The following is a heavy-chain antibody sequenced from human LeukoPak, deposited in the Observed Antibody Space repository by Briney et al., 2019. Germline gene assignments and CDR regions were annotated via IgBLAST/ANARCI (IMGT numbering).Heavy chain of an antibody. CDR1: GFTFSSYA. Sequence: GGSLRLSCAASGFTFSSYAMHWVRQAPGKGLEWVAVISYDGSNKYYADSVKGRFTISRDNSKNTLYLQMNSLRAEDTAVYYCARDQQQLPLDYWGQGTLVTVSS. D-gene: IGHD6-13*01. J-gene: IGHJ4*02. V-gene: IGHV3-30-3*01. CDR2: ISYDGSNK. CDR3: ARDQQQLPLDY.